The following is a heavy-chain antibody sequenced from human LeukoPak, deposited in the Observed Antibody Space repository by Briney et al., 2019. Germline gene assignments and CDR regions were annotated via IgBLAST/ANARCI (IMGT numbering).Heavy chain of an antibody. D-gene: IGHD5-18*01. CDR1: GGSISSDSYY. J-gene: IGHJ4*02. CDR2: IYTSGST. CDR3: AREVYSYGYYYFDY. V-gene: IGHV4-61*02. Sequence: SETLSLTCTVSGGSISSDSYYWSWIRQPAGKGLEWIGRIYTSGSTNYNPSLKSRVTISVDTSKNQFSLKVRSVTAADTAVYYCAREVYSYGYYYFDYWGRGTLVTVSS.